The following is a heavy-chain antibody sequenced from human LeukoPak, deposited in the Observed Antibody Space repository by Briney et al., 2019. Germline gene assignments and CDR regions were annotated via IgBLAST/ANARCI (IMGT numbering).Heavy chain of an antibody. CDR3: ARDPRDYGEPY. CDR2: IRKDGSEK. V-gene: IGHV3-7*03. D-gene: IGHD4-17*01. CDR1: GFIVSNNY. J-gene: IGHJ4*02. Sequence: PGGSLRLSCVASGFIVSNNYMSWVRQAPGKGLEWVANIRKDGSEKYYVDSVKGRFTISRDNAKNSLYLQMNSLRAEDTAVYYCARDPRDYGEPYWGQGTLVTVSS.